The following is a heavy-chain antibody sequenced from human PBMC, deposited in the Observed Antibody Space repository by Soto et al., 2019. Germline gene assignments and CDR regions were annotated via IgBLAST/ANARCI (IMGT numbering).Heavy chain of an antibody. CDR2: ISSNGGST. Sequence: GSLRLSCSASGFTFSSYAMHWVRQAPGKGLEYVSAISSNGGSTYYADSVKGRFTISRDNSKNTLYLQMSSLRAEDTAVYYCVKDPDYDFWSGYQENWFDPWGQGTLVTVSS. CDR1: GFTFSSYA. D-gene: IGHD3-3*01. V-gene: IGHV3-64D*06. J-gene: IGHJ5*02. CDR3: VKDPDYDFWSGYQENWFDP.